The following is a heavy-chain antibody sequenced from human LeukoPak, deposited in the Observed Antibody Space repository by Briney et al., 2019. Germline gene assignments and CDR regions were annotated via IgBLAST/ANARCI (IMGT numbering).Heavy chain of an antibody. D-gene: IGHD2-2*01. CDR1: GYTFTGYY. CDR3: ARDDIVVVPAAMIDYGMDV. V-gene: IGHV1-2*02. J-gene: IGHJ6*02. Sequence: ASVKVSCKASGYTFTGYYMHWVRQAPGQGLEWMGWINPNSGGTNYAQKFQGRVTMTRDTSISTAYMELSRLRSDDTAVYYCARDDIVVVPAAMIDYGMDVWGQGTTVTVSS. CDR2: INPNSGGT.